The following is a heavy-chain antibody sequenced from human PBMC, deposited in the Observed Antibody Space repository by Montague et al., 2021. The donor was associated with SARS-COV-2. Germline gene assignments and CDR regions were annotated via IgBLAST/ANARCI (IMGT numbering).Heavy chain of an antibody. CDR1: GFTFSSYA. J-gene: IGHJ6*02. Sequence: SLRLSCAASGFTFSSYAMHWVRQAPGKGLERVAVISYDGSNKYYADSVKGRFTISRDNSKNTLYLQMNSLRAEDTAVYYCARDGYNWNDAVYYYYGMDVWGQGTTVTVSS. V-gene: IGHV3-30*04. CDR2: ISYDGSNK. CDR3: ARDGYNWNDAVYYYYGMDV. D-gene: IGHD1-20*01.